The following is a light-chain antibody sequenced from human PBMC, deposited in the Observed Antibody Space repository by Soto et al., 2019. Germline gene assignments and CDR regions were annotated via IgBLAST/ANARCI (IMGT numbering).Light chain of an antibody. V-gene: IGKV3-20*01. CDR1: RGLASSY. CDR3: QQYYNWPPYT. CDR2: AAS. J-gene: IGKJ2*01. Sequence: DMVLTQSPGTLSLSPGERATLSCRASRGLASSYLGWYQQKPGQPPRLLLYAASKRATGIPDRFSGSGSGTDFTLTISGLQSDDFAVYYCQQYYNWPPYTFGQGTKLQIE.